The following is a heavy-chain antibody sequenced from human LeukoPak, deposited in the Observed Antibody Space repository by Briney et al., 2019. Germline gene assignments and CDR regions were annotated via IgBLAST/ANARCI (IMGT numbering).Heavy chain of an antibody. CDR3: ARRSYRGVIGLYYYYYMDV. V-gene: IGHV3-7*01. CDR2: IKQDGSEK. Sequence: GGSLRLSCVASGITFSRHWMKWVRQAPGKGLEWVANIKQDGSEKFYVDSVKGRFTISRDNAKNSLYLQMDSLRAEDTAVYYCARRSYRGVIGLYYYYYMDVWGKGTPVTVPS. CDR1: GITFSRHW. D-gene: IGHD3-16*02. J-gene: IGHJ6*03.